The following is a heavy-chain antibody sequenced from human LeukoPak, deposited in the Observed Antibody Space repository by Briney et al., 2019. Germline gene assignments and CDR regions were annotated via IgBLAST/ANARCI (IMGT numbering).Heavy chain of an antibody. D-gene: IGHD3-16*01. CDR1: GFTFGDYY. Sequence: PGGSLRLSCAASGFTFGDYYMCWIRQAPGKGLEWVSYISNSGNTIKEADSVKGRFTISRDNAQNSLFLQMKSLRAEDTAVYYCARYRVITNDYFDSWGQGTLVTVSS. CDR3: ARYRVITNDYFDS. CDR2: ISNSGNTI. J-gene: IGHJ4*02. V-gene: IGHV3-11*01.